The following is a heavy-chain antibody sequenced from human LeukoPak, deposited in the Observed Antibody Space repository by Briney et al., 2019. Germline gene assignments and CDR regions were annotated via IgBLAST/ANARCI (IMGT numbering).Heavy chain of an antibody. D-gene: IGHD2-21*02. V-gene: IGHV4-31*03. CDR2: IYHSGST. CDR1: GGSISSGTYY. Sequence: SETLSLTCTVSGGSISSGTYYWSWIRQHPGKGLEWIAYIYHSGSTYYNPSLKSRLTISVDTSKNQFSLKLNSVTAADTAVYYCAREIMVVTPYFDFWGQGTLVTVSS. J-gene: IGHJ4*02. CDR3: AREIMVVTPYFDF.